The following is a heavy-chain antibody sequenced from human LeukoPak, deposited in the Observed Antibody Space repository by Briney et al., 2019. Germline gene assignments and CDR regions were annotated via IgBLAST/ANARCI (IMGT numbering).Heavy chain of an antibody. CDR2: ISTDGGST. J-gene: IGHJ4*02. D-gene: IGHD5-18*01. CDR3: ARDGGGYSFDY. CDR1: GFTFRGYA. Sequence: GGSLRLSCAASGFTFRGYAMHWVRQAPGKGLEYVSAISTDGGSTYYADSVKGGFTISRDNSKNTLYLQMGSLGTEDMAVYYCARDGGGYSFDYWGQGTLVTVSS. V-gene: IGHV3-64*02.